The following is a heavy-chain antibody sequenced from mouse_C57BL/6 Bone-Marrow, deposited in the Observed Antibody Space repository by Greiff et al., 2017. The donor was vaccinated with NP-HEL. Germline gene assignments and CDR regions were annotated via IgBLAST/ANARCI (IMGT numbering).Heavy chain of an antibody. CDR1: GFNIKDDY. Sequence: VQLQQPGAELVRPGASVKLSCTASGFNIKDDYMHWVKQRPEQGLEWIGWIDPENGDTEYASKFQGKATITADTSSNTAYLQLSSLTSEDTAVYYCTTEYYGSSLDYYAMDYWGQGTSVTVSS. V-gene: IGHV14-4*01. J-gene: IGHJ4*01. CDR2: IDPENGDT. D-gene: IGHD1-1*01. CDR3: TTEYYGSSLDYYAMDY.